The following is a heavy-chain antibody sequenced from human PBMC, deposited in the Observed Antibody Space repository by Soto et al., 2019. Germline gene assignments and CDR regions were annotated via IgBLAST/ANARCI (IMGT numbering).Heavy chain of an antibody. CDR3: VQGRYPTMATPLDH. CDR1: GFTFDNCG. J-gene: IGHJ5*02. CDR2: ISWDSGTI. V-gene: IGHV3-9*01. Sequence: GGSLRLSCAASGFTFDNCGMHWVRQAPGKGLEWVSGISWDSGTIGYADSVKGRFTISRDDAKNSLYLQMNSLRREDTALYYCVQGRYPTMATPLDHWGHGXLVTVYS. D-gene: IGHD1-1*01.